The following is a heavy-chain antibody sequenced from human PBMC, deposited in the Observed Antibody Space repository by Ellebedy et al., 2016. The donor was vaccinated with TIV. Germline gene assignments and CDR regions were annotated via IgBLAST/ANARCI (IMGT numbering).Heavy chain of an antibody. D-gene: IGHD2-8*01. V-gene: IGHV3-66*01. Sequence: GESLKISCTTSGFTVNSNYMSWVRKAPGKGLEWVCVIHTDGSTYYADSVRGRFTISRDNSKNTLYLQMNSLRAEDTAVYYCTSETLNDVDITVWGVFEMWGQGTMVTVSS. CDR2: IHTDGST. CDR3: TSETLNDVDITVWGVFEM. J-gene: IGHJ3*02. CDR1: GFTVNSNY.